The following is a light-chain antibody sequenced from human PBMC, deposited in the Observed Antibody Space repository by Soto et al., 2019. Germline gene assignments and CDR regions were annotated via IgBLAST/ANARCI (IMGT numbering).Light chain of an antibody. V-gene: IGKV3D-15*01. CDR1: ESINSD. J-gene: IGKJ1*01. CDR3: QQYGSSPRT. Sequence: EIVLTQSPATLSVSPGEGATHSCRASESINSDIAWYQQKPGQAPRIIIFGASGRATGIPARFSGSGSGTEFTLTISSLQSEDFAVYYCQQYGSSPRTFGQGTKVDIK. CDR2: GAS.